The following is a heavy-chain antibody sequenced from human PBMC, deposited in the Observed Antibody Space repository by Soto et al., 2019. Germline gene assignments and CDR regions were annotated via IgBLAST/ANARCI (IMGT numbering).Heavy chain of an antibody. Sequence: QVQLVQSGAEVKRPGASVKVSCKASGYMFTGFYLHWVRQAPGQGLEWMGWINPNNGVTTYAKNFQGRVRMTRDSSISTAYMELSSLRSDDTAVYFCAAAAIPVAGRHPDFWGQGTVVTVS. CDR1: GYMFTGFY. V-gene: IGHV1-2*02. CDR2: INPNNGVT. CDR3: AAAAIPVAGRHPDF. J-gene: IGHJ4*02. D-gene: IGHD6-19*01.